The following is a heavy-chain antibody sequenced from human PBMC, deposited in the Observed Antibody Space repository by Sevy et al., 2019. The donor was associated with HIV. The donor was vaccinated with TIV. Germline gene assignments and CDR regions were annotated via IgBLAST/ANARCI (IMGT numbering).Heavy chain of an antibody. CDR1: RFNFDNYA. Sequence: GGSLRLSCAASRFNFDNYAIHWVRQAPGKGLEWVSGVNGAGISANYADSVRGRFTVTRDNSKDEVYLQMNNLGAGETATYCCARGALGSAENGDFENWGQGPLVTVSS. J-gene: IGHJ1*01. CDR3: ARGALGSAENGDFEN. D-gene: IGHD2-21*01. CDR2: VNGAGISA. V-gene: IGHV3-23*01.